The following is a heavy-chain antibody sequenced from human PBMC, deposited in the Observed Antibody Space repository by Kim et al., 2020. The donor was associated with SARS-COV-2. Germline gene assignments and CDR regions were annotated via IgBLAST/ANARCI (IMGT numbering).Heavy chain of an antibody. Sequence: GGSLRLSCAASGFTFSSYGMHWVRQAPGKGLEWVAVIWYDGSNKYYADSVKGRFTISRDNSKNTLYLQMNSLRAEDTAVYYCAREWSLGAAAEIDYWGQGTLVTVSS. CDR3: AREWSLGAAAEIDY. D-gene: IGHD6-13*01. CDR2: IWYDGSNK. CDR1: GFTFSSYG. J-gene: IGHJ4*02. V-gene: IGHV3-33*01.